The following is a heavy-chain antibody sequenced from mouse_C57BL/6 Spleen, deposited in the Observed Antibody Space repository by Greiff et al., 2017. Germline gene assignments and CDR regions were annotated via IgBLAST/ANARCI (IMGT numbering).Heavy chain of an antibody. Sequence: VQLKQSGAELVRPGASVKLSCTASGFNIKDYYMHWVKQRPEQGLEWIGRIDPEDGDTEYAPKFQGKATMTADTSSNTAYLQLSSLTSEDTAVYYCTTPPHYYGSSYGVYFDYWGQGTTLTVSS. CDR1: GFNIKDYY. V-gene: IGHV14-1*01. CDR2: IDPEDGDT. J-gene: IGHJ2*01. CDR3: TTPPHYYGSSYGVYFDY. D-gene: IGHD1-1*01.